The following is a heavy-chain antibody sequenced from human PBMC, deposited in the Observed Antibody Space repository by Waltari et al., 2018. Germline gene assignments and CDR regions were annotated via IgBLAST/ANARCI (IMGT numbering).Heavy chain of an antibody. CDR3: ARDRRIVGAVYGMDV. Sequence: EVQLVESGGGLVKPGGSLRLSCAASGFTFSSYSMNWVRQAPGKGLEWVSSISISSSYIYYADSVKGRFTISRDNAKNSLYLQMNSLRAEDTAVYYCARDRRIVGAVYGMDVWGQGTTVTVSS. V-gene: IGHV3-21*01. CDR1: GFTFSSYS. J-gene: IGHJ6*02. CDR2: ISISSSYI. D-gene: IGHD1-26*01.